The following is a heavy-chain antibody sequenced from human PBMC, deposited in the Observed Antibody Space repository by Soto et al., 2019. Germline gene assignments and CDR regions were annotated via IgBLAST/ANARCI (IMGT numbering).Heavy chain of an antibody. J-gene: IGHJ4*02. Sequence: EVQLVESVGGLVQPGGSLRLSCAASGLTFSSYWMHWVRQAPGKGLVWVSRINTDGSSTTYADSVKGRFTISRDNTKNTLYLQMNSLRVEDTAVYYCARASGSNIHFDYWGQGTLVTVSS. D-gene: IGHD1-26*01. CDR3: ARASGSNIHFDY. CDR1: GLTFSSYW. V-gene: IGHV3-74*01. CDR2: INTDGSST.